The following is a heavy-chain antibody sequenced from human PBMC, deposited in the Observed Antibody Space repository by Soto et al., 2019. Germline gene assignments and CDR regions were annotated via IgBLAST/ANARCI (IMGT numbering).Heavy chain of an antibody. Sequence: SETLSLTCAVSGASFSCSYWTWVRRPPGEGLEWIGEIHDNGSSSYNPSLKSRVTISVDTSKMQFSLKLRSVTVADTAIYYCARGRPYGGGFDPWGQGTLVTVSS. CDR1: GASFSCSY. J-gene: IGHJ5*02. V-gene: IGHV4-34*01. D-gene: IGHD2-8*01. CDR2: IHDNGSS. CDR3: ARGRPYGGGFDP.